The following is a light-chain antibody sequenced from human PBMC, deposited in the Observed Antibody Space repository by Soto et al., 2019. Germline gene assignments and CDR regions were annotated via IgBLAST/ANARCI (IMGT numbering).Light chain of an antibody. J-gene: IGKJ1*01. V-gene: IGKV1-8*01. Sequence: RMTQSPSSFSASTGDRVTITCRASQGTSSYLAWYQQKPGKAPKLLIYAASTLQSGVPSRFSGSGSGTDFTLTISCLQSEDFATYYCQQYYSYSWTFGQGTKVDIK. CDR2: AAS. CDR3: QQYYSYSWT. CDR1: QGTSSY.